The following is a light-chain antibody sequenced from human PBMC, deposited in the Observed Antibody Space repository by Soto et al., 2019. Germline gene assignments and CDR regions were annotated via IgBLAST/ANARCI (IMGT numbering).Light chain of an antibody. CDR1: QTVSSSY. J-gene: IGKJ1*01. CDR3: QQYGRPPWT. Sequence: EVVLTQSPGTLSLSPGERATLSCRASQTVSSSYLAWYQQKPGQGPRLLIFGAPSRATGIPERFSGSGSGTNFTLSISGLEPEDFAVYYCQQYGRPPWTFGQGTKVEIK. CDR2: GAP. V-gene: IGKV3-20*01.